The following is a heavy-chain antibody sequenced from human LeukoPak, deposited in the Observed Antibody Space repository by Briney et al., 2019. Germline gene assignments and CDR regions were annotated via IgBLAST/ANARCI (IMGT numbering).Heavy chain of an antibody. J-gene: IGHJ4*02. CDR1: GFSISSGY. CDR2: LYSDDSA. V-gene: IGHV3-66*02. D-gene: IGHD1-26*01. CDR3: ARDPWQGSTTLH. Sequence: GGSLRLSCVASGFSISSGYMTWARQAPGKALEWVSLLYSDDSAYYPDSVKGRFTISRDNSRSTLHLQMDTLRTEDTAMYYCARDPWQGSTTLHWGQGIMVTVSS.